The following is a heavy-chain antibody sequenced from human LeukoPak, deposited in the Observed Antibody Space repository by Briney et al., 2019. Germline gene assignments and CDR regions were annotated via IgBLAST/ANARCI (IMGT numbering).Heavy chain of an antibody. CDR1: GFTFSSYE. CDR2: ISSSGSTI. Sequence: QPGGSLRLSCAASGFTFSSYEMNWVRQAPGKGLEWVSYISSSGSTIYYADSVKGRFAISRDNAKNSLYLQMNSLRDEDTAVYYCARGTIYGSGSYVFDYWGQGTLVTVSS. V-gene: IGHV3-48*02. J-gene: IGHJ4*02. CDR3: ARGTIYGSGSYVFDY. D-gene: IGHD3-10*01.